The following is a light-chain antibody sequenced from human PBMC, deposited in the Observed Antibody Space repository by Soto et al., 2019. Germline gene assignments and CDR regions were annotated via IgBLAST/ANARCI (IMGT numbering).Light chain of an antibody. V-gene: IGKV1-39*01. J-gene: IGKJ4*01. CDR2: AAS. CDR1: QSISSY. CDR3: QQSYSTRLT. Sequence: EIQMTQSPSSLSASVGDRVTISCRASQSISSYLNWYQQKPGKAPKLLIYAASSLQSGVPSRFSGSGSGTKFTITISSLLPEDFATYYCQQSYSTRLTFGGGTKVEIK.